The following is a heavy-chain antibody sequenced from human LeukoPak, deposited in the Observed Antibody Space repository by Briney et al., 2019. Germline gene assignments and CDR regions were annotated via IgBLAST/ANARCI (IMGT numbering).Heavy chain of an antibody. Sequence: PGGSLRLSCAASGFTFSSYGMHWVRQAPGKGLEWVAVISYDGSNKYYADSVKGRFTISRDNAKNSLYLQMHSLRAEDSALYYCAKDGVVAAPGDNWFDPWGQGTLVTVSS. V-gene: IGHV3-30*18. J-gene: IGHJ5*02. CDR3: AKDGVVAAPGDNWFDP. D-gene: IGHD2-15*01. CDR1: GFTFSSYG. CDR2: ISYDGSNK.